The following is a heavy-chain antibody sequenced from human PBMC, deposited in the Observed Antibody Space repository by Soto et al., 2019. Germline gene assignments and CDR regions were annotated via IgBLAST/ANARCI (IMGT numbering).Heavy chain of an antibody. V-gene: IGHV1-8*01. Sequence: ASVKVSCKASGYTFTSYDINWVRQATGQGLEWMGWVNPNSGNTGYAQKFQGRVTMTRNTSISTAYMELSSLRSEDTAVYYCARGVEQQPLYYYYYYYMDVWGKGTTVTVSS. CDR2: VNPNSGNT. D-gene: IGHD6-13*01. CDR1: GYTFTSYD. J-gene: IGHJ6*03. CDR3: ARGVEQQPLYYYYYYYMDV.